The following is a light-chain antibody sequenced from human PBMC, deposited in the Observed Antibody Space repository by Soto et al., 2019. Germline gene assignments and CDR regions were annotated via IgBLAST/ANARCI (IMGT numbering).Light chain of an antibody. Sequence: DIQMTQSPSTLSAYVGDRVTITCRASQSITNRFAWYQQKPGEAPKVLIYDASNLESGVPSRFSGRGFCTEFFLTISSLQHDDFAMYWCQHYGGMWTFAQGTSVEMK. CDR2: DAS. CDR1: QSITNR. CDR3: QHYGGMWT. J-gene: IGKJ1*01. V-gene: IGKV1-5*01.